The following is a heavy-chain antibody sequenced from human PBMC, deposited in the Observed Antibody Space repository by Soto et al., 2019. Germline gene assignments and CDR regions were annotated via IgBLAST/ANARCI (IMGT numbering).Heavy chain of an antibody. Sequence: TLSLTCAVYGGSLSGYSWSWIRQPPGKGLEWIGYIYHSGSTYYNPSLKSRVTISVDRSKNQFSLKLSPVTAADTAVYYCARVPSPWGQGTLVTVSS. CDR1: GGSLSGYS. CDR3: ARVPSP. V-gene: IGHV4-30-2*01. CDR2: IYHSGST. J-gene: IGHJ5*02.